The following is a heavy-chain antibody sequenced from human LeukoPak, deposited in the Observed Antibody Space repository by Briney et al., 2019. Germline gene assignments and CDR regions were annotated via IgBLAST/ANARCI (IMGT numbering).Heavy chain of an antibody. CDR3: AKSQSGSCSGGSCSCDY. V-gene: IGHV3-23*01. D-gene: IGHD2-15*01. CDR1: GFSISSYA. Sequence: GGSLRLSCTASGFSISSYAMNWVRQAPGKGLEWVSLISGSGGNTHYADSVKGRFTISRDISRNTLYLRMNSLRAEDTAVYYCAKSQSGSCSGGSCSCDYWGQGTLVTVSS. J-gene: IGHJ4*02. CDR2: ISGSGGNT.